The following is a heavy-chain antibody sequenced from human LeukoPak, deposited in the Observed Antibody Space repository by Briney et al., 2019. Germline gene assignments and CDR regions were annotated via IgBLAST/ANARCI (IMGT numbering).Heavy chain of an antibody. V-gene: IGHV4-59*08. CDR3: ASQNTAMESGFDY. D-gene: IGHD5-18*01. CDR1: GGSISSYY. J-gene: IGHJ4*02. CDR2: IYYSGST. Sequence: SETLSLTCTVSGGSISSYYWSWIRQPPGKGLEWIGYIYYSGSTYYNPSLKSRVTISVGTSKNQFSLKLSSVTAADTAVYYCASQNTAMESGFDYWGQGTLVTVSS.